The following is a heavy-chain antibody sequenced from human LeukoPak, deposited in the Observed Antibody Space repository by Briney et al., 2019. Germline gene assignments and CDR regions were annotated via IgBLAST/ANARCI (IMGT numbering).Heavy chain of an antibody. D-gene: IGHD2-2*01. CDR3: ARYCSSTSCHDYYYYMDV. CDR1: GYTFTSYD. Sequence: ASVKVSCKASGYTFTSYDINWVRQATGQGLEWMGWMYPNSGNTGYAQKFQGRVTMTRNTSISTAYMELSSLRSEDTAVYYCARYCSSTSCHDYYYYMDVWGKGTTVNVSS. V-gene: IGHV1-8*01. J-gene: IGHJ6*03. CDR2: MYPNSGNT.